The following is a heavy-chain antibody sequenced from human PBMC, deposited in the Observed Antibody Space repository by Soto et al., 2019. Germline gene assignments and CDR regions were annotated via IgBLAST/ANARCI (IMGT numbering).Heavy chain of an antibody. D-gene: IGHD6-13*01. J-gene: IGHJ2*01. CDR1: GFTFSDYY. Sequence: QVQLVESGGGLVKPGGSLRLSCAASGFTFSDYYMSWIRQAPGKGLESVSYINSSSSYTNYADSVKGRFTISRDNAKNSLYLQMNSLRAEDTAVYYCARIITAAGGRRYFDLWGRGTLVTVSS. CDR2: INSSSSYT. CDR3: ARIITAAGGRRYFDL. V-gene: IGHV3-11*05.